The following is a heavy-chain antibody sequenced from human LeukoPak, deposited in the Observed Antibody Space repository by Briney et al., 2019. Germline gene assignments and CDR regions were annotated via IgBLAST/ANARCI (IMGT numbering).Heavy chain of an antibody. J-gene: IGHJ5*02. CDR1: GFTFSSYW. CDR3: VKPYYFSSGSLT. D-gene: IGHD3-10*01. Sequence: GGSLRLSCAASGFTFSSYWMSWVRQAPGKGLEWVANIKQDGSEKYYMDSMKGRFIISRDNAKNSLHLQMNSLRAEDTAVYYCVKPYYFSSGSLTWGQGTLVTVSS. CDR2: IKQDGSEK. V-gene: IGHV3-7*01.